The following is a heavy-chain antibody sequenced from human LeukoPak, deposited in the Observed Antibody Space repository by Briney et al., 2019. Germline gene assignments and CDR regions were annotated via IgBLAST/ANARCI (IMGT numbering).Heavy chain of an antibody. Sequence: PGGSLRLSCVTSGFTFTSYTMSWVRQAPGKGLEWVSSVSGSDSRTYYADSVKGRFTISRDNSKNTLYLQMNSLTAEDTAMYYCARDVGYRSWFDPWGQGTLVTVSS. CDR2: VSGSDSRT. V-gene: IGHV3-23*01. CDR3: ARDVGYRSWFDP. J-gene: IGHJ5*02. D-gene: IGHD5-18*01. CDR1: GFTFTSYT.